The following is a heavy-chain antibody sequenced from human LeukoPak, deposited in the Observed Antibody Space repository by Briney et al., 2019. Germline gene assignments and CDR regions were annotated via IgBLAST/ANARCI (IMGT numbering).Heavy chain of an antibody. D-gene: IGHD2-2*01. CDR3: ARDPPSGYCSSTSCFP. V-gene: IGHV1-69*04. CDR1: GGTFSSYT. CDR2: IIPILGIA. Sequence: SVKVSCKASGGTFSSYTISWVRQAPGQGLEWMGRIIPILGIANYAQKFQGRVTITADKSTSTAYMELSSLRSEDTAVYYCARDPPSGYCSSTSCFPWGQGTLVTASS. J-gene: IGHJ5*02.